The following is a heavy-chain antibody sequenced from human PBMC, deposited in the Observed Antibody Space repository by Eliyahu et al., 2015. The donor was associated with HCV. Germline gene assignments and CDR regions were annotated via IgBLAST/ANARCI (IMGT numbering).Heavy chain of an antibody. Sequence: QVHLVQSGAEVRMSGASVRLSCTASGRSFSGEYVHWVRQAPGQGLVWMGRISAGSGDADYAQTFQGRVTMTSDTSINTIYMDMRGLKSDDTAVFYCVTSFGVSGYLWGQGTLVTVSS. V-gene: IGHV1-2*06. CDR1: GRSFSGEY. CDR3: VTSFGVSGYL. J-gene: IGHJ4*02. D-gene: IGHD3-22*01. CDR2: ISAGSGDA.